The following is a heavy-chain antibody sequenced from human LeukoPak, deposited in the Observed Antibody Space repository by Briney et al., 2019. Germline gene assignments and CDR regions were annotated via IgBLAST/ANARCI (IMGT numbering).Heavy chain of an antibody. CDR1: GGTFSSYA. Sequence: SVKVSCKASGGTFSSYAISWVRQAPGQGLEWMGGIIPIFGTANYAQKFQGRVTITADKSTSTAYMELSSLRSEDTAVYYCARGRGYYDSSGYYPAFDYWGQGTLVTVSS. J-gene: IGHJ4*02. CDR3: ARGRGYYDSSGYYPAFDY. D-gene: IGHD3-22*01. CDR2: IIPIFGTA. V-gene: IGHV1-69*06.